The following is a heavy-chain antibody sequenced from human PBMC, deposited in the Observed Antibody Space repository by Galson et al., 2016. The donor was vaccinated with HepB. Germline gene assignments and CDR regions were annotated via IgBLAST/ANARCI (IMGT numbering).Heavy chain of an antibody. D-gene: IGHD5-18*01. CDR1: GDSISSYY. Sequence: SETLSLTCTVSGDSISSYYWSWLRRPPGKGLDLIGYIFYGGKPNYNPSLKSPLSISVDTSKNHFSLKLSSVTAADTAVYYCARRLTAMAYFDYWGQGILVTVSS. CDR2: IFYGGKP. V-gene: IGHV4-59*01. J-gene: IGHJ4*02. CDR3: ARRLTAMAYFDY.